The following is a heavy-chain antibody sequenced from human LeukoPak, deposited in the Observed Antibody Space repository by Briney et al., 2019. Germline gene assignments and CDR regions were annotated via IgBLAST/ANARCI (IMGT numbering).Heavy chain of an antibody. CDR3: ARHKGSGYYFTENTGGYFDY. CDR2: INHSGST. V-gene: IGHV4-34*01. CDR1: GVSFSGYY. Sequence: SETLSLTCAVYGVSFSGYYWSWIRQPPGKGLEWIGEINHSGSTNYNPSLKSRVTISVDTSKNQFSLKLSSVTAADTAVYYCARHKGSGYYFTENTGGYFDYWGQGALVTVSS. J-gene: IGHJ4*02. D-gene: IGHD3-22*01.